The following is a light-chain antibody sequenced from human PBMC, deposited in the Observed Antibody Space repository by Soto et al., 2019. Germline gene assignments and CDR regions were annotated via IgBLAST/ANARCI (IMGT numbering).Light chain of an antibody. J-gene: IGKJ5*01. CDR1: HSVSSN. CDR3: QQYNNWPPIT. V-gene: IGKV3-15*01. CDR2: GAS. Sequence: EIMMTQSPATLSVSPGARATLSCRASHSVSSNFAWFQQKPGQAPRLLIYGASTRATGIPARFSGSGSGTEFTLTISSLQSEDFAVYYCQQYNNWPPITFGQGTRLEIK.